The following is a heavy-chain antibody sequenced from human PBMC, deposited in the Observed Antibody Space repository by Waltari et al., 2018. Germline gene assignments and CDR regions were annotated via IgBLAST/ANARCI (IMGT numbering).Heavy chain of an antibody. CDR1: GFTFSSYE. J-gene: IGHJ4*02. Sequence: EVQLVESGGGLVQPGGSLRLSCAASGFTFSSYEMNWVRQAPGKGLEWVSYISSSGSTIYYADSVKGRFTISRDNAKNSLYLQMNSLRAEDTAVYYCARDPQSLGGLSLFGIDYWGQGTLVTVSS. CDR3: ARDPQSLGGLSLFGIDY. CDR2: ISSSGSTI. D-gene: IGHD3-16*02. V-gene: IGHV3-48*03.